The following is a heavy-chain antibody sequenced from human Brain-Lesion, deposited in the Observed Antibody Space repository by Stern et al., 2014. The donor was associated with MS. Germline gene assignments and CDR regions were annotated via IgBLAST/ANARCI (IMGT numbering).Heavy chain of an antibody. V-gene: IGHV1-8*01. CDR2: MDPYSGNT. CDR1: GYTFSSYD. J-gene: IGHJ4*02. CDR3: ARAVRNQLLSEY. D-gene: IGHD2-2*01. Sequence: VHLVESGAELKKPGASVKVSCTASGYTFSSYDITWVRQASGHGLEWKGWMDPYSGNTGYAQKFKGRVSMTSDPSISTVYMELTSLTSDDTAVYFCARAVRNQLLSEYWGQGTLVTVSS.